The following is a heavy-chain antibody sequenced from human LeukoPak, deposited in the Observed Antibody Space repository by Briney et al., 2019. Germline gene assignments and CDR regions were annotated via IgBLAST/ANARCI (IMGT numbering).Heavy chain of an antibody. CDR2: IKQDGSEK. CDR3: ARDLYSYGSGSYGV. D-gene: IGHD3-10*01. CDR1: RFTFSSYW. Sequence: GGSLRLSCAASRFTFSSYWMSWVRQAPGKGLEWVANIKQDGSEKYYVDSVKGRLTISRDNAKNSLYLQMNSLRGEDTAVYYCARDLYSYGSGSYGVWGQGTTVTVSS. V-gene: IGHV3-7*03. J-gene: IGHJ6*02.